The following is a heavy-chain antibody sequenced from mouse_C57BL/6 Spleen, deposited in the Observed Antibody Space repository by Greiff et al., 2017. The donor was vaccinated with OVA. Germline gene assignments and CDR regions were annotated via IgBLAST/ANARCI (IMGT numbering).Heavy chain of an antibody. CDR2: FDPEDGDT. Sequence: VQLQQSGAELVKPGASVKLSCTASGFNIKAYHMHWVKQRTEQGLEWIGRFDPEDGDTKYAPKFQGKATITEDTSSNTVYLQLSSLASDDTADYSCACTEYAMDYWGQGTSVTVSS. CDR3: ACTEYAMDY. J-gene: IGHJ4*01. V-gene: IGHV14-2*01. CDR1: GFNIKAYH.